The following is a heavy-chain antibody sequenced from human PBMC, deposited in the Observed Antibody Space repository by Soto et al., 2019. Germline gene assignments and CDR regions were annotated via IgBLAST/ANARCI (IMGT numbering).Heavy chain of an antibody. CDR2: IYYSGST. J-gene: IGHJ6*02. V-gene: IGHV4-31*03. D-gene: IGHD6-25*01. Sequence: SETLSLTCSLSGGSISSVGHYWTWIRQQPGKGLEWIGYIYYSGSTDYNPSLKSRVTISVDRSKNQFSLNLSSVTAADTAIYYCARESGGYDSSTRYGLDVWGQGTTVTVSS. CDR3: ARESGGYDSSTRYGLDV. CDR1: GGSISSVGHY.